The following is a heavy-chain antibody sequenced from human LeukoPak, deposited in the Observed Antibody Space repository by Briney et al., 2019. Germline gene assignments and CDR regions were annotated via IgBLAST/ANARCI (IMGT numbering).Heavy chain of an antibody. CDR1: GGSISSGGYY. D-gene: IGHD5-18*01. CDR2: IYYSGST. V-gene: IGHV4-31*03. CDR3: ARDQGGYGVDY. J-gene: IGHJ4*02. Sequence: SDTLSLTCTVSGGSISSGGYYCSWIRQHPGTGLEWIGYIYYSGSTYYNPSLKSRVTISVDTSKNQFSLKLSSVTAADTAVYYCARDQGGYGVDYWGQGTLVTVSS.